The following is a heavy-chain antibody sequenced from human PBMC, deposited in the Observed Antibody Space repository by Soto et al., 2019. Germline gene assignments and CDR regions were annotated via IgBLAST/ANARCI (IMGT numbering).Heavy chain of an antibody. CDR1: GFNFNSYS. V-gene: IGHV3-33*01. Sequence: PGGSLRLSCEASGFNFNSYSMHWVRQPPGKGLEWLAAIWYDGTQKHYSDSVKGRFTISRDNSKSTLYLQVNSLRSEDTAVYYCARAGGTTVSGLRNFDSRGQGTMVTVYS. J-gene: IGHJ4*02. CDR2: IWYDGTQK. D-gene: IGHD4-17*01. CDR3: ARAGGTTVSGLRNFDS.